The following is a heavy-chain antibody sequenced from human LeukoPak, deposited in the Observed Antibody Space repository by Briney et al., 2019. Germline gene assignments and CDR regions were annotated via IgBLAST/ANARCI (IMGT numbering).Heavy chain of an antibody. Sequence: PGGPLRLPFAAFGFTFRTYSMHWGGQAPGKGLEGVSYISDTSNTTFYADSVKGRVTISSDNANNSLYLQMTSLRVEDTAVYYCAIDVGIQDGSGFDYWGQGTLVTVPS. CDR2: ISDTSNTT. V-gene: IGHV3-48*04. CDR3: AIDVGIQDGSGFDY. J-gene: IGHJ4*02. D-gene: IGHD3-10*01. CDR1: GFTFRTYS.